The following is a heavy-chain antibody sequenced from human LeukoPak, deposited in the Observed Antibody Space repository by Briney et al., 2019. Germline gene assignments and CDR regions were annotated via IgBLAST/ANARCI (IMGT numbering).Heavy chain of an antibody. Sequence: PSETLSLTCTVSGGSISSYYWSWIRQPPGKGLEWIGYIYYSGSTNCNPSLKSRVTISVDTSKNQFSLKLSSVTAADTAVYYCARSDDYGDYEGRGPFDYWGQGTLVTVSS. CDR1: GGSISSYY. CDR2: IYYSGST. V-gene: IGHV4-59*01. CDR3: ARSDDYGDYEGRGPFDY. J-gene: IGHJ4*02. D-gene: IGHD4-17*01.